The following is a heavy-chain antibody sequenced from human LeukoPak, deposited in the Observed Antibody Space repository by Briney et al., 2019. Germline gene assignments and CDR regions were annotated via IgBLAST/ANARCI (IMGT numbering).Heavy chain of an antibody. D-gene: IGHD6-6*01. CDR3: ARGLRQLVRSWHY. CDR2: INHRGST. J-gene: IGHJ4*02. Sequence: SETLSLTCAVYGGSFSGYYWSWIRQPPGKGLEWIGEINHRGSTNYNPSLKSRVPISVDTSKNQFSLKLSSVTAADTAVYYCARGLRQLVRSWHYWGQGTLVTVSS. V-gene: IGHV4-34*01. CDR1: GGSFSGYY.